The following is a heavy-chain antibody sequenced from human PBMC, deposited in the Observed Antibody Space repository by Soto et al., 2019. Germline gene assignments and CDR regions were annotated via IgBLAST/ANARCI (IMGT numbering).Heavy chain of an antibody. CDR3: ARAGYYYGSGSYLVTGGYYYYGMDV. J-gene: IGHJ6*02. Sequence: ASVKVSCKASGYTFTGHYMHWVRQAPGQGLEWMGWINPNSGGTNYAQKFQGWVTMTRDTSISTAYMELSRLRSDDTAVYYCARAGYYYGSGSYLVTGGYYYYGMDVWGQGTTVTVSS. CDR1: GYTFTGHY. V-gene: IGHV1-2*04. D-gene: IGHD3-10*01. CDR2: INPNSGGT.